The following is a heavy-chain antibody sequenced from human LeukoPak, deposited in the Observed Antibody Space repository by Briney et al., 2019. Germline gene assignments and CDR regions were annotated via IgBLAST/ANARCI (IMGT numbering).Heavy chain of an antibody. CDR3: ARGRLVGATLVIHNWFDP. J-gene: IGHJ5*02. D-gene: IGHD1-26*01. V-gene: IGHV4-34*01. CDR1: GGSFSGYY. Sequence: SETLSLTCAVYGGSFSGYYWSWIRQPPGKGLEWIGEINHSGSTNYNPSLKSRVTISVDTSKNQFSLKLSSVTAADTAVYYCARGRLVGATLVIHNWFDPWGQGTLVTVSS. CDR2: INHSGST.